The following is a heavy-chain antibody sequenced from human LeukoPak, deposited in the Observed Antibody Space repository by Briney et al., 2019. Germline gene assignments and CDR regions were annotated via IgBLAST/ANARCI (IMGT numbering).Heavy chain of an antibody. CDR2: ISGSGSNT. D-gene: IGHD5-24*01. J-gene: IGHJ4*02. CDR1: GFTFSTFA. V-gene: IGHV3-23*01. CDR3: AKVGLRDGYKTYFFDY. Sequence: LSGGSLRLSCAASGFTFSTFAMTWVRQAPGKGLEWVSAISGSGSNTYYADSVKGRFTISRDSSKNTLYLQMNSLKAEDTAVYYCAKVGLRDGYKTYFFDYWGQGTLVTVSS.